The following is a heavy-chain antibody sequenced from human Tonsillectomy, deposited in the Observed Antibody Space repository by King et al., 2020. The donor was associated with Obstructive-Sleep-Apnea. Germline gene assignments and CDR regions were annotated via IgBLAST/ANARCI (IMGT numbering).Heavy chain of an antibody. Sequence: QLVQSGGGLVKPGGSLRLSCAASGFTFSDYNLSWIRRAPGKGLEWISYIGTSGTSIYYADSVKGRFTISRDNAKNSMYLQMNSLRAEDTAVYYCARVEDFGYCTSNSCYYFDSWGQGTLVTVSS. D-gene: IGHD2-2*03. CDR2: IGTSGTSI. CDR1: GFTFSDYN. CDR3: ARVEDFGYCTSNSCYYFDS. V-gene: IGHV3-11*01. J-gene: IGHJ4*02.